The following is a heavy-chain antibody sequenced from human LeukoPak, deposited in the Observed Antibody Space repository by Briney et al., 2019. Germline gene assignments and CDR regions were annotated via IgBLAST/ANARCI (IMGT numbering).Heavy chain of an antibody. Sequence: GASVKVSCKVSGYSLSQLSISWVRQAPGQGLEWMGWISAYNGNTNYAQKLQGRVTMTTDTSTSTAYMELRSLRSDDTAVYYCARVYYDSSGPDYWGQGTLVTVSS. D-gene: IGHD3-22*01. CDR1: GYSLSQLS. CDR3: ARVYYDSSGPDY. CDR2: ISAYNGNT. V-gene: IGHV1-18*01. J-gene: IGHJ4*02.